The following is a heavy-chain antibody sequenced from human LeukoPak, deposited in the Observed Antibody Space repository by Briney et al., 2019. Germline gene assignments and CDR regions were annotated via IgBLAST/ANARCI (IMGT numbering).Heavy chain of an antibody. CDR3: ARRGDLGGSGSYHRGYYYYYYMDV. CDR1: GGSFSGYY. D-gene: IGHD3-10*01. V-gene: IGHV4-34*01. Sequence: SETLSLTCAVYGGSFSGYYWSWIRQPPGKGLEWIGEINHSGGTNYNPSLKSRVTISVDTSKNQFSLKLSSVTAADTAVYYCARRGDLGGSGSYHRGYYYYYYMDVWGKGTTVTVSS. J-gene: IGHJ6*03. CDR2: INHSGGT.